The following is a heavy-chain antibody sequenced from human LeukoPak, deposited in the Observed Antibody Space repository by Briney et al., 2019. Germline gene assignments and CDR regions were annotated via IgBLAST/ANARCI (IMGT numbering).Heavy chain of an antibody. CDR2: IYHSGST. J-gene: IGHJ4*02. CDR3: ARTMITFGGVIDHFDY. D-gene: IGHD3-16*02. Sequence: SETLSLTCAVYGGSFSGYYWSWIRQPPGKGLEWIGYIYHSGSTYYNPSLKSRVTISVDRSKNQFSLKLSSVTAADTAVYYCARTMITFGGVIDHFDYWGQGTLVTVSS. CDR1: GGSFSGYY. V-gene: IGHV4-30-2*01.